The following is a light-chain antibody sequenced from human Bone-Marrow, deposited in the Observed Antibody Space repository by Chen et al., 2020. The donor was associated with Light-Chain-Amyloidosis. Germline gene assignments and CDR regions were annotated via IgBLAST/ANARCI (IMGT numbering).Light chain of an antibody. CDR3: QTWGSGFHVL. CDR2: VNQDGTH. J-gene: IGLJ2*01. V-gene: IGLV4-69*01. CDR1: SGHRTYP. Sequence: QLVLTQSPSASASLGASVKLTCILSSGHRTYPIAWHQRQPGKGPRYLMRVNQDGTHTKGDGIPDRFSGSSSGAERYLTISSLRSEDEADYYCQTWGSGFHVLFGGGTRLSVL.